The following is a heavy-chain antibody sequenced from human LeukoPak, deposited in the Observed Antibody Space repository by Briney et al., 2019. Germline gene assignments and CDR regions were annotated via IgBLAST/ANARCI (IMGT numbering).Heavy chain of an antibody. Sequence: VASVKVSCKASGYTFTNYGISWVRQAPGQGLDWMGWISAYNGNTDYAQKFQGKVTMTTDTSTNTAYMELRSLRSDDTAVYYCARRMAASATGGRFQDWGQGSLVTVSS. CDR2: ISAYNGNT. CDR3: ARRMAASATGGRFQD. V-gene: IGHV1-18*01. J-gene: IGHJ1*01. CDR1: GYTFTNYG. D-gene: IGHD6-25*01.